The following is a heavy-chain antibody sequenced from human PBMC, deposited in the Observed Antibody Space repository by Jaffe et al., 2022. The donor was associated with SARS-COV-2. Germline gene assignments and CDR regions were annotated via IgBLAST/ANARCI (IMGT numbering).Heavy chain of an antibody. D-gene: IGHD4-17*01. CDR3: ARERGSDYGGNHYYYYYGMDV. V-gene: IGHV4-31*03. J-gene: IGHJ6*02. CDR1: GGSISSGGYY. CDR2: IYYSGST. Sequence: QVQLQESGPGLVKPSQTLSLTCTVSGGSISSGGYYWSWIRQHPGKGLEWIGYIYYSGSTYYNPSLKSRVTISVDTSKNQFSLKLSSVTAADTAVYYCARERGSDYGGNHYYYYYGMDVWGQGTTVTVSS.